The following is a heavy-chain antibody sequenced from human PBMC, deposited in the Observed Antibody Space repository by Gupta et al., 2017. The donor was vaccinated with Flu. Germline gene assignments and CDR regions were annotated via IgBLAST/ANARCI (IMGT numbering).Heavy chain of an antibody. V-gene: IGHV3-23*01. J-gene: IGHJ6*02. CDR3: ARYCTNGLCYYYYYGMDV. D-gene: IGHD2-8*01. Sequence: GKGLEWGSAISGSGDSTYYADSVKGRFTISRDNSKNTLYLQMNSLRADDTAVYYCARYCTNGLCYYYYYGMDVWGQGTTVTVSS. CDR2: ISGSGDST.